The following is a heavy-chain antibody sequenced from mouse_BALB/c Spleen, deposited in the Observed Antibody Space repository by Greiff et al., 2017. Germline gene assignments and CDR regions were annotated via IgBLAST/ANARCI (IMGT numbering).Heavy chain of an antibody. CDR2: INPYNDGT. CDR1: GYTFTSYV. J-gene: IGHJ4*01. CDR3: ARAGYGTTVAPYYYAMDY. D-gene: IGHD1-1*01. Sequence: EVQLQQSGPELVKPGASVKMSCKASGYTFTSYVMHWVKQKPGQGLEWIGYINPYNDGTKYNEKFKGKATLTSDKSSSTAYMELSSLTSEDSAVYYCARAGYGTTVAPYYYAMDYWGQGTSVTVSS. V-gene: IGHV1-14*01.